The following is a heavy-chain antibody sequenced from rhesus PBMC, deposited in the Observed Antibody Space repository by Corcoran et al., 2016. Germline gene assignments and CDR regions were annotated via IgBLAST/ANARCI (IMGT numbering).Heavy chain of an antibody. CDR3: AGAYSNYFDY. CDR1: GGSIRSNY. Sequence: QLQLQESGPGLEQPSETLSVTCAVSGGSIRSNYWGWMRRAPGKGLEWIGYIYGSGSSTNSNPSLNSRVTLSVETSKNQLSLKLSSVTAADTSVYYCAGAYSNYFDYWGQGGLVTVSS. D-gene: IGHD2-39*01. V-gene: IGHV4-169*01. J-gene: IGHJ4*01. CDR2: IYGSGSST.